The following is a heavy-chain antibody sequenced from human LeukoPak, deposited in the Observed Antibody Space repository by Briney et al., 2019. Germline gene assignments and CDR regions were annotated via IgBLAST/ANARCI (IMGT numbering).Heavy chain of an antibody. D-gene: IGHD4-17*01. J-gene: IGHJ4*02. CDR1: GYSFTSYR. Sequence: GESLKISCKGSGYSFTSYRIGWVRQVPGKGLEWKGVIFPGGSESRYSPSFQGQVTFSADKSIGTAYLQWNSLEASDTAIYYCARFSVQNYGVGPDYWGQGTQVTVSS. V-gene: IGHV5-51*01. CDR2: IFPGGSES. CDR3: ARFSVQNYGVGPDY.